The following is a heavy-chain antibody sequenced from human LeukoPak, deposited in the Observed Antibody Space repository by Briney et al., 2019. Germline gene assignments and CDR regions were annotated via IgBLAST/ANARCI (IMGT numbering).Heavy chain of an antibody. Sequence: LLKVSSTASGGTFSSYAISWVRQAPGHGLEWMGGIIPIFGTANYAQKFQGRLTITTDESTSTAYMELSSLRSEDTAVYYCARSMTTVTFYYYYYYMDVWGKGTTVTVSS. CDR1: GGTFSSYA. J-gene: IGHJ6*03. CDR3: ARSMTTVTFYYYYYYMDV. D-gene: IGHD4-17*01. CDR2: IIPIFGTA. V-gene: IGHV1-69*05.